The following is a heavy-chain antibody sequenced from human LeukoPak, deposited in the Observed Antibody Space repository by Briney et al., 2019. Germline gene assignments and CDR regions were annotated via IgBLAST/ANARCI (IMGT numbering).Heavy chain of an antibody. CDR1: GGSISSSSYY. CDR3: ARGAYSYGLYGMDV. V-gene: IGHV4-31*03. D-gene: IGHD5-18*01. CDR2: IYYSGST. Sequence: NPSETLSLTCTVSGGSISSSSYYWGWIRQHPGKGLEWIGYIYYSGSTYYNPSLKSRVTISVDTSKNQFSLKLSSVTAADTAVYYCARGAYSYGLYGMDVWGQGTTVTVSS. J-gene: IGHJ6*02.